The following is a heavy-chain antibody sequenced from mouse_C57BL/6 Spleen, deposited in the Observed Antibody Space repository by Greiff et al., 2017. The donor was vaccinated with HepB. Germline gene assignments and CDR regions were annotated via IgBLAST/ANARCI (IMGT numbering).Heavy chain of an antibody. V-gene: IGHV1-80*01. CDR2: IYPGDGDT. J-gene: IGHJ3*01. Sequence: VQLQQSGAELVKPGASVKISCKASGYAFSSYWMNWVKQRPGKGLEWIGQIYPGDGDTNYNGKFKGKATLTADKSSSTAYMQLSSLTSEDSAVYFCARWSYCSSWGFAYWGQGTLVTVSA. CDR1: GYAFSSYW. D-gene: IGHD1-1*01. CDR3: ARWSYCSSWGFAY.